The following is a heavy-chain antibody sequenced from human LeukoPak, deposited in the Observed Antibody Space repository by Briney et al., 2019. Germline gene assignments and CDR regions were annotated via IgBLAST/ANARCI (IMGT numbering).Heavy chain of an antibody. CDR1: GYTFTSYY. V-gene: IGHV1-46*01. CDR2: INPSGGST. D-gene: IGHD3-22*01. J-gene: IGHJ5*02. Sequence: ASVKVSCKASGYTFTSYYMHWVRQAPGQGLEWMGIINPSGGSTSYAQKFQGRVTMTRDMSTSTVYMELSSLRSEDTAVYYCARATGYYDSSGYLNWFDPWGQGTLVTVSS. CDR3: ARATGYYDSSGYLNWFDP.